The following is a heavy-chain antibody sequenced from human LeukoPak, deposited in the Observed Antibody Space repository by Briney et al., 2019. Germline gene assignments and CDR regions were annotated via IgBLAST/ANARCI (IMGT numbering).Heavy chain of an antibody. CDR2: IKSKTDGGTT. Sequence: GGSLRLSCAASGLTFSTFSRYAMDWVRQAPGKGLEWVGRIKSKTDGGTTDYAAPVKGRFTISRDDSKNTLYLQMNSLKTEDTAVYYCTTVRGSTSCCIFDYWGQGTLVTVSS. CDR1: GLTFSTFS. V-gene: IGHV3-15*01. D-gene: IGHD2-2*01. CDR3: TTVRGSTSCCIFDY. J-gene: IGHJ4*02.